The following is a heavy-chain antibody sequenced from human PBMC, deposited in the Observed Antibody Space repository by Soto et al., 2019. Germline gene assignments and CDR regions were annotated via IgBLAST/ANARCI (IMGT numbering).Heavy chain of an antibody. V-gene: IGHV3-11*06. D-gene: IGHD1-26*01. J-gene: IGHJ4*02. CDR2: ITSISSYI. CDR3: AVRSGSYRNFDY. Sequence: QVQVVESGGALVKPGGSLRLSCAASGFSFSDYDMSWIRQAPGKGLEWVSSITSISSYIDYADSVKGRFTISRDNAENSLDLQMNSLRAEDTAVYYCAVRSGSYRNFDYWGQGTLVTVSS. CDR1: GFSFSDYD.